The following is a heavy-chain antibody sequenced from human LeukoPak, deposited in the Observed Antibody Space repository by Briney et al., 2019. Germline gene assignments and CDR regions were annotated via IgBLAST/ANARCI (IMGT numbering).Heavy chain of an antibody. CDR2: IRYDGSNK. CDR1: GFTFSSYG. D-gene: IGHD3-3*01. V-gene: IGHV3-30*02. J-gene: IGHJ4*02. Sequence: PGGSLRLSCAASGFTFSSYGMHWVRQAPGKGLEWVAFIRYDGSNKYYADSVKGRFTISRDNYKNTLYLQMNSLRAEDTAVYYCAKDPPGPYDFWSGYTMGLFGYWGQGTLVTVSS. CDR3: AKDPPGPYDFWSGYTMGLFGY.